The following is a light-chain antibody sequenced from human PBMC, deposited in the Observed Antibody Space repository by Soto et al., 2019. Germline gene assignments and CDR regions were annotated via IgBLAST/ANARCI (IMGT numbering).Light chain of an antibody. Sequence: EIVLTQSPATLSLSPVEIATLYFMASQSVTKYLAWYQPKPGQAPRLLIYDSSNRATGIPARFSGSGSGTHFTLTISRVEPEDFAVYYCQQYGSSPRTFGQGTKGDI. CDR3: QQYGSSPRT. CDR2: DSS. V-gene: IGKV3-20*01. CDR1: QSVTKY. J-gene: IGKJ1*01.